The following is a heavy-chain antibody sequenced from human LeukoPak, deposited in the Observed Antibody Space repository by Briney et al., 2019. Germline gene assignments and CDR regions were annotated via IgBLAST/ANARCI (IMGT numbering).Heavy chain of an antibody. CDR1: GLTFTNYV. CDR2: ISQDGNNK. CDR3: ASRHSIHIVLMVYAYDAFDI. V-gene: IGHV3-30-3*01. J-gene: IGHJ3*02. Sequence: GGSLRLSCAASGLTFTNYVLHWVRQAPGEGLEWVAVISQDGNNKYYADSVKGRFSISRDNSKNTLYLQMNSLRAEDTAVYYCASRHSIHIVLMVYAYDAFDIWGQGAMVTVSS. D-gene: IGHD2-8*01.